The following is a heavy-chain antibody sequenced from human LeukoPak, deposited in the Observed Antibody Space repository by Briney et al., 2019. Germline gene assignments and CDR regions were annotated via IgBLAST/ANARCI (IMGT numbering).Heavy chain of an antibody. CDR1: GFTVSSNY. Sequence: GGSLRLSCAASGFTVSSNYMSWVRQAPGKGLEWVSVIYSGGSTYYADSVKGRFTISRDNSKNTLYLQMNSLRAEDTAVYYCARTPSSTRYYYDSSGPIGAFDIXXQGTMVTVSS. CDR2: IYSGGST. CDR3: ARTPSSTRYYYDSSGPIGAFDI. V-gene: IGHV3-53*01. J-gene: IGHJ3*02. D-gene: IGHD3-22*01.